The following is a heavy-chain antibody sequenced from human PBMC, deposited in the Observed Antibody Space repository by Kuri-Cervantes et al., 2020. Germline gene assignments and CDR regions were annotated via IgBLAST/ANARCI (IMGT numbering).Heavy chain of an antibody. CDR1: GFTFSSYA. CDR2: ISYDGSNK. D-gene: IGHD6-19*01. CDR3: ARGGVRGWYYFDY. Sequence: GGSLRLSCAASGFTFSSYAMHWVRQAPGKGLEWVAVISYDGSNKYYADSVKGRFTISRDNSKNTLYLQMNSRRAEDTAVYYCARGGVRGWYYFDYWGQGTLVTVSS. J-gene: IGHJ4*02. V-gene: IGHV3-30-3*01.